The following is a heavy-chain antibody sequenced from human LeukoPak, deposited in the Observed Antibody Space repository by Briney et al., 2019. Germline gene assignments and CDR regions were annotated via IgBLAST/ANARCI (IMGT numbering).Heavy chain of an antibody. Sequence: PSETLSLTCTVSGGSISSGDYYWSWIRQPPGKGLEWIGYIYYSGSTYYNPSLKSRVTISVDTSKNQFSLKLSSATAADTAVYYCASRGGGYCSGGSCYGIDGSLKNWGQGTLVTVSS. V-gene: IGHV4-30-4*01. D-gene: IGHD2-15*01. CDR2: IYYSGST. CDR3: ASRGGGYCSGGSCYGIDGSLKN. J-gene: IGHJ4*02. CDR1: GGSISSGDYY.